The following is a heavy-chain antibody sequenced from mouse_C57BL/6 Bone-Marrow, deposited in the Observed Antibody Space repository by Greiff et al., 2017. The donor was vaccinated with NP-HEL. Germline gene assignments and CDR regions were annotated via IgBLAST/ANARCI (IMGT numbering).Heavy chain of an antibody. J-gene: IGHJ2*01. CDR1: GFTFSSYT. CDR2: ISGGGGNT. V-gene: IGHV5-9*01. CDR3: ARHPCYYGTDYYFDD. D-gene: IGHD1-1*01. Sequence: EVHLVESGGGLVKPGGSLKLSCAASGFTFSSYTMSWVRQTPEKRLEWVATISGGGGNTYYPDSVKGRFTISRDNAKNTLYLQMSSLRSEDTALYYCARHPCYYGTDYYFDDWGQGTTLTVSS.